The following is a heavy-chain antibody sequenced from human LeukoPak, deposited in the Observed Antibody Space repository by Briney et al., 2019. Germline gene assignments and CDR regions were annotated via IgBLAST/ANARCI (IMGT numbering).Heavy chain of an antibody. V-gene: IGHV1-69*13. J-gene: IGHJ4*02. Sequence: SVKVSCKASGGTFSSYAISWVRQAPGQGLEWMGGIIPIFGTANYAQKFQGRVTITADESTSTAYMELSSLRSEDTAVYYCARGDSEQPRSIDYWGQGTLVTVSS. D-gene: IGHD6-13*01. CDR1: GGTFSSYA. CDR2: IIPIFGTA. CDR3: ARGDSEQPRSIDY.